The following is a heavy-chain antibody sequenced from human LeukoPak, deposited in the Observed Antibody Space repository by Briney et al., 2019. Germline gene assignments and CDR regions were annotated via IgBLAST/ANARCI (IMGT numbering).Heavy chain of an antibody. V-gene: IGHV4-59*01. CDR2: IYYSGST. J-gene: IGHJ6*02. Sequence: GSLRLSCAASGFTFSSYAMSWIRQPPGKGLEWIGYIYYSGSTNYNPSLKSRVTISVDTSKNQFSLKLSSVTAADTAVYYCARDPTPDYGMDVWGQGTTVTVSS. CDR1: GFTFSSYA. CDR3: ARDPTPDYGMDV.